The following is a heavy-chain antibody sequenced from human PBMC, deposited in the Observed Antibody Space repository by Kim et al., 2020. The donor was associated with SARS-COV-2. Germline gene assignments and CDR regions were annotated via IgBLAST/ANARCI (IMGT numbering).Heavy chain of an antibody. J-gene: IGHJ6*02. Sequence: GGSLRLSCAASGFTFSSYWMHWVRQAPGKGLVWVSRINSDGSSTSYADSVKGRFTISRDNAKNTLYLQMNSLRAEDTAVYYCARVVYDFWSGYYSGYYYGMDVWGQGTTVTVSS. CDR3: ARVVYDFWSGYYSGYYYGMDV. D-gene: IGHD3-3*01. CDR1: GFTFSSYW. CDR2: INSDGSST. V-gene: IGHV3-74*01.